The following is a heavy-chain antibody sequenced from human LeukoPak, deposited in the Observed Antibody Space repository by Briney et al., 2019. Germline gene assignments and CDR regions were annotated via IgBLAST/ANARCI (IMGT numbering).Heavy chain of an antibody. CDR3: ARVGRYYPSHWYFDL. CDR2: ISAYNGNT. Sequence: AASVKVSCKASGYTFTSYGISWVRQAPGQGLEWMGWISAYNGNTNYAQKLQGRVTMTTDTSTSTAYMELRSLRSDDTAVYYCARVGRYYPSHWYFDLWGRGTLVTVSS. V-gene: IGHV1-18*01. J-gene: IGHJ2*01. D-gene: IGHD3-22*01. CDR1: GYTFTSYG.